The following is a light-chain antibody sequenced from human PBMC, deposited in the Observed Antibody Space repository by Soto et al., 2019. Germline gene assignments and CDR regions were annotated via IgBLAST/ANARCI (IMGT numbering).Light chain of an antibody. Sequence: DIVMTQSPLSLPVTPGEPASISCRSSQSLLHSNGYNYLDWYLQKPGQSPQLLIYLGSNRASGVPDRFSGSGSGTDFTLKISRVEAEDVGVYYCMQALQNPWRFGQGTKVEIK. CDR1: QSLLHSNGYNY. V-gene: IGKV2-28*01. CDR2: LGS. J-gene: IGKJ1*01. CDR3: MQALQNPWR.